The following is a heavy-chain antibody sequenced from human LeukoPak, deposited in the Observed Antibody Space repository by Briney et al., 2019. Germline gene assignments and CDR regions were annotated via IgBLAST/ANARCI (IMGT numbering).Heavy chain of an antibody. CDR3: ARAQHIAAAAFDY. Sequence: SETLSLTCTVSGGSISSGSYHWSWIRQPAGKGLEWIGRIYTSGSTNYNPSLKSRVTISVDTSKNQFSLKLSSVTAADTAVYYCARAQHIAAAAFDYWGQGTLVTVSS. V-gene: IGHV4-61*02. CDR1: GGSISSGSYH. D-gene: IGHD6-13*01. CDR2: IYTSGST. J-gene: IGHJ4*02.